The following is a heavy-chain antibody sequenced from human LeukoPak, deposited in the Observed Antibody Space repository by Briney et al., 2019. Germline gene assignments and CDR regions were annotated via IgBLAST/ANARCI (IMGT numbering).Heavy chain of an antibody. D-gene: IGHD3-10*01. Sequence: KPGGSLRLSCAASGFTFSSYSMNWVRQAPGKGLEWVSSISSSSYIYYADSVKGRFTISRDNAKNSLYLQMNSLRAEDTTVYYCARDMVRGVPYFDYWGQGTLVTVSS. V-gene: IGHV3-21*01. CDR2: ISSSSYI. CDR3: ARDMVRGVPYFDY. CDR1: GFTFSSYS. J-gene: IGHJ4*02.